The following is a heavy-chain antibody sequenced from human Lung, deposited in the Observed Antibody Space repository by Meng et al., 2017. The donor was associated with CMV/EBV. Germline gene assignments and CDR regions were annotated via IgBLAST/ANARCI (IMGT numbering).Heavy chain of an antibody. J-gene: IGHJ1*01. D-gene: IGHD3-3*02. CDR1: GGTFNSYV. CDR3: ARWSISIQH. CDR2: ITPISATV. Sequence: SXXVSCKASGGTFNSYVIYWVRQAPGQGLEWMGGITPISATVNYAQRFQGRVTLTTDESTSTAYMELTGLRSDDTAVYFCARWSISIQHWGQGTLVTVSS. V-gene: IGHV1-69*05.